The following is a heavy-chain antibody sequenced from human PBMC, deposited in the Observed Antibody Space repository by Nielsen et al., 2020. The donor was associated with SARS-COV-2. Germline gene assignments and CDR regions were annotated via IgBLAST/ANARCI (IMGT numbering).Heavy chain of an antibody. CDR1: GYTFTSYG. CDR2: ISAYNGNT. J-gene: IGHJ4*02. CDR3: VIHYYDSSGLTLDY. Sequence: ASVKVSCKASGYTFTSYGISWVRQAPGQGLEWMGWISAYNGNTNYPQRLQGRVTMTTDTSTSTAYMELRSLRSDDTALYYCVIHYYDSSGLTLDYWGQGTLVTVSS. V-gene: IGHV1-18*01. D-gene: IGHD3-22*01.